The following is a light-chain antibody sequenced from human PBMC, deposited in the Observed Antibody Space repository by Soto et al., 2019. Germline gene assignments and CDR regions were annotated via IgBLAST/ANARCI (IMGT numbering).Light chain of an antibody. CDR1: QSVFSNG. J-gene: IGKJ2*01. CDR3: HQYGSTPYT. Sequence: ENVLTQAPGTLSLSPGQRVTLSCRASQSVFSNGLAWFQQRPGQAPRLLIYHASIRAAGIPDRFSGSGSGTDFTLAISRLEPEDFAVFYCHQYGSTPYTFGQGTKVDIK. V-gene: IGKV3-20*01. CDR2: HAS.